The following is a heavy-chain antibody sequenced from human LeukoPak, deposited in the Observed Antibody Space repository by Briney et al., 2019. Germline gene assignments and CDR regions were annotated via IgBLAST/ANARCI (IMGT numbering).Heavy chain of an antibody. D-gene: IGHD3-22*01. CDR2: INPSGGST. CDR1: GYTFTSYY. J-gene: IGHJ3*02. CDR3: ARNYYDSSGKAPFDI. V-gene: IGHV1-46*01. Sequence: GASVKVSCKASGYTFTSYYMHWVRQAPGQGLEWMGIINPSGGSTSYVQKFQGRVTMTTDTSTKTAYMELRSLRSDDTAVYYCARNYYDSSGKAPFDIWGQGTVVTASS.